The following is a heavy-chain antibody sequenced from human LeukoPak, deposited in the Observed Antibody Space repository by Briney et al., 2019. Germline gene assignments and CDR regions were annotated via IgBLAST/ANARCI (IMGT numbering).Heavy chain of an antibody. J-gene: IGHJ6*03. Sequence: GGSLRLSCAASGFTFSTYGIHWVRQAPGKGLEWVAFIRYDGTNKWYADSVKGRSTISRDNSKNMLYLQMNGLRAEDTAVYHCAKDRDYGDYPSAYYYYMDVWGKGTTVTVSS. V-gene: IGHV3-30*02. CDR1: GFTFSTYG. CDR3: AKDRDYGDYPSAYYYYMDV. D-gene: IGHD4-17*01. CDR2: IRYDGTNK.